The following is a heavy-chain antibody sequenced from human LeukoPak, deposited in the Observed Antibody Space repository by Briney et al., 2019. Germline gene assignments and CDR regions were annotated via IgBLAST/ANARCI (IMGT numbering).Heavy chain of an antibody. V-gene: IGHV4-34*01. J-gene: IGHJ6*02. CDR1: GGSFSGYY. D-gene: IGHD3-9*01. Sequence: PSETLSLTCAVYGGSFSGYYWSWIRQPPGKGLEWIGEINHSGSTNYNPSLKSRVTISVDTSKNQFSLKLSSVTAAETAVYYCTRAELRYFDWFSPRPKLYYYGMDVWGQGTTVTVSS. CDR2: INHSGST. CDR3: TRAELRYFDWFSPRPKLYYYGMDV.